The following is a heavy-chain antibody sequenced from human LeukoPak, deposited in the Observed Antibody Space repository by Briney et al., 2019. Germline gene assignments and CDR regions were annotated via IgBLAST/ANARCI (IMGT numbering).Heavy chain of an antibody. Sequence: SETLSLTCTVSGYSISSGFYWSWIRQPPGKGLEWIGYIYYSGSTSYNPSLKSRVTISVNTSKNQFSLKLSSVTAADTAVYYCATSQGLPYNFDYWGQGSLVTVSS. V-gene: IGHV4-61*01. CDR2: IYYSGST. CDR1: GYSISSGFY. J-gene: IGHJ4*02. D-gene: IGHD6-25*01. CDR3: ATSQGLPYNFDY.